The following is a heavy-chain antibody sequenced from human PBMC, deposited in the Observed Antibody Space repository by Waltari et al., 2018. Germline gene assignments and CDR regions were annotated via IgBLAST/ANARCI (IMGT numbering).Heavy chain of an antibody. CDR1: GFTFSSFC. CDR3: ARVSRRTYRSPVPGRHYYYGMDV. D-gene: IGHD1-1*01. Sequence: EEQLVESGGGLVQPGDSLRLSCAASGFTFSSFCMNWFRQAPGKGPLWVARISTDASDTTYADSVKGRFTISRDNARNTLYLQMNRLRAEDTAVYFCARVSRRTYRSPVPGRHYYYGMDVWGQGTTVTVSS. J-gene: IGHJ6*02. CDR2: ISTDASDT. V-gene: IGHV3-74*03.